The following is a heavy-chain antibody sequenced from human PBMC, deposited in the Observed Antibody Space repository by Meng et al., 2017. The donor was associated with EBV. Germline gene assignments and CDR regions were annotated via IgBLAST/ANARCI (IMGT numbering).Heavy chain of an antibody. Sequence: VHLQEPGPGPVEPSGALSLTCTVSGASVSGGTFHWSWIRQPPGKELQWIGYIYDGGTTIYNPSLKSRVTIFLDTSRNQFSLGLRSVTTADTAVYYCAKSSSSTPGVVDSWGQGTLVTVSS. V-gene: IGHV4-61*01. CDR1: GASVSGGTFH. CDR2: IYDGGTT. D-gene: IGHD2-2*01. CDR3: AKSSSSTPGVVDS. J-gene: IGHJ4*02.